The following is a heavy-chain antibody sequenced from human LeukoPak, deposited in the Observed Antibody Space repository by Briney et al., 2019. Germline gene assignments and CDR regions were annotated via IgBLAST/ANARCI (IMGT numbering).Heavy chain of an antibody. J-gene: IGHJ6*03. CDR1: GYTFTGYY. CDR3: ASAYYDFWSGYYPHYYYYYYMDV. V-gene: IGHV1-2*02. CDR2: INPNSGGT. Sequence: ASVKVSCKASGYTFTGYYMHWVRQAPGQGLEWMGWINPNSGGTNYAQKFQGGVTMTRDTSISTAYMELSRLRSDDTAVYYCASAYYDFWSGYYPHYYYYYYMDVWGKGTTVTVSS. D-gene: IGHD3-3*01.